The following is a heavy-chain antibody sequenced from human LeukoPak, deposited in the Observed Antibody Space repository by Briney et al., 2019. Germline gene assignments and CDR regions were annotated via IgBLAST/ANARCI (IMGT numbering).Heavy chain of an antibody. CDR2: IYYGGST. V-gene: IGHV4-59*01. CDR1: GGSISSYY. J-gene: IGHJ4*02. Sequence: PSETLSLTCTVSGGSISSYYWSWIRQPPGKGLEWIGYIYYGGSTNYNPSLKSRVTISIDTSKNQFSLKLSSVTAADTAVYYCARDSDILTGYSLGYFDYWGQGTLVTVSS. D-gene: IGHD3-9*01. CDR3: ARDSDILTGYSLGYFDY.